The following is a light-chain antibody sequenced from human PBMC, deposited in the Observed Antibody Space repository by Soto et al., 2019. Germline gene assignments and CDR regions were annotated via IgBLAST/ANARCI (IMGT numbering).Light chain of an antibody. J-gene: IGKJ1*01. Sequence: DILMTQSPLCLPFSPGEPSSISCRSSQSLLYSNGYNYLDWYLQKPGQSPQLLIYLGSNRASGVPDRFSGSVSGTDFTLKISRVEAEDVGLYYCMQALQAPLTFGQGTKVDIK. CDR1: QSLLYSNGYNY. V-gene: IGKV2-28*01. CDR2: LGS. CDR3: MQALQAPLT.